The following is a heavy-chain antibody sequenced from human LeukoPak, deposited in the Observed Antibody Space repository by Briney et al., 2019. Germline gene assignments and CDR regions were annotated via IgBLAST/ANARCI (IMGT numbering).Heavy chain of an antibody. D-gene: IGHD2-15*01. Sequence: GVSLKISCTGSGYSFTNNWIGWVRPMPGKGLEWMGITYPGDSNTRYSPSFQGQVTISADKSISSAYLQWSSLKASDTAMYYCVRSPACSSGTCYPNWFDPWGQGTLVTVSS. CDR3: VRSPACSSGTCYPNWFDP. V-gene: IGHV5-51*01. CDR2: TYPGDSNT. CDR1: GYSFTNNW. J-gene: IGHJ5*02.